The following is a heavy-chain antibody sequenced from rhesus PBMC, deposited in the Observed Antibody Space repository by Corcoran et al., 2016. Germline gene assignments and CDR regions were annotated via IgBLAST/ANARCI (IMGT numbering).Heavy chain of an antibody. Sequence: QVQLQQWGEGLVKPSETLSLTCAVYGGSISSNYWSWIRQPPGKGLEWIGRIRSGGTTNYNPSLKSRVTISIDTSKNQFSLKLSSVTAADTAVYYCARTVTTFFYGLDSWGQGVVVTVSS. CDR3: ARTVTTFFYGLDS. D-gene: IGHD4-23*01. CDR2: IRSGGTT. J-gene: IGHJ6*01. V-gene: IGHV4-160*01. CDR1: GGSISSNY.